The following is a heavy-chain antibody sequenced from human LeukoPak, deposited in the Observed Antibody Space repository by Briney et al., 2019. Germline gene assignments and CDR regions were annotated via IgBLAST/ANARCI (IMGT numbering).Heavy chain of an antibody. V-gene: IGHV3-30*02. Sequence: GGSLRLSCAASGFTFSSYGMHWVRQAPGKGLEWVAFIRYDGSNKYYADSVKGRFTMSRDNSKNTLYLQMNSLRAEDTAVYYCAKTAIRGYARYYFDYWGQGTLVTVSS. D-gene: IGHD2-21*02. CDR1: GFTFSSYG. CDR2: IRYDGSNK. J-gene: IGHJ4*02. CDR3: AKTAIRGYARYYFDY.